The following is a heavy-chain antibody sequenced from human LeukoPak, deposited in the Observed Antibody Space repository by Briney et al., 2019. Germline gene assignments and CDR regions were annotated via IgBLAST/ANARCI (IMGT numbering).Heavy chain of an antibody. CDR2: VSGSGGNS. J-gene: IGHJ5*02. CDR3: AKAKAFSTVTVADH. Sequence: GGSLRLSCAASGFTFSSHAMSWVRQAPGKGLEWVSSVSGSGGNSYYSDSVKGRFTISRDSSKNTLFLQMNSLRAEDTAVYYCAKAKAFSTVTVADHWGQGTLVTVSS. V-gene: IGHV3-23*01. D-gene: IGHD4-17*01. CDR1: GFTFSSHA.